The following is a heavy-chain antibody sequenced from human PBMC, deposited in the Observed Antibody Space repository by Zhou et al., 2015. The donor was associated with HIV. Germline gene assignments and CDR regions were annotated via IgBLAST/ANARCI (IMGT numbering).Heavy chain of an antibody. CDR1: GETFTMGA. CDR2: ITPMFETQ. V-gene: IGHV1-69*06. Sequence: QVQLVQSGTELKKSGSSMKVSCTSSGETFTMGAIWVRQAPGQGLEWMGTITPMFETQTYAERFRARLTITVDKSTSAAYMELSSLTSEDAAVYFCARSSVNHDYAFDLWGQGTKVIVSS. D-gene: IGHD3-16*01. J-gene: IGHJ3*01. CDR3: ARSSVNHDYAFDL.